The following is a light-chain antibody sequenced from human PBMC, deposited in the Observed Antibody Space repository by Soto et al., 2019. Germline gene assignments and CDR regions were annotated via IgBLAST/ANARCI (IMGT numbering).Light chain of an antibody. J-gene: IGLJ3*02. V-gene: IGLV2-8*01. CDR2: GVN. CDR1: SSDVGGYNS. CDR3: NSHGGSNNFWV. Sequence: QSALTQPPSASGSPGQSVTISCTGTSSDVGGYNSVSWYQQHPGKAPRLMIYGVNKRPSGVPDRFSGSKSGNTASLTVSGLQTEDEADYYCNSHGGSNNFWVFGGGTKLTVL.